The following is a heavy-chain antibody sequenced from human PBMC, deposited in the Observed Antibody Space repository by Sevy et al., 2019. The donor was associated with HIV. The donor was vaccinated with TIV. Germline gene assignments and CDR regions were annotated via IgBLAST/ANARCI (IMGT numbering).Heavy chain of an antibody. Sequence: GGSLRLSCAASGFTFSYYGMHWVRQAPGKGLEWVAVISYDGNNKYYADSVKGRFTISRDNSKKTLYVQMNSLRVEDTAVNYRAREAIGGSHYNVHGMDVWGQGTTVTVSS. CDR2: ISYDGNNK. CDR3: AREAIGGSHYNVHGMDV. J-gene: IGHJ6*02. CDR1: GFTFSYYG. D-gene: IGHD3-10*02. V-gene: IGHV3-30*03.